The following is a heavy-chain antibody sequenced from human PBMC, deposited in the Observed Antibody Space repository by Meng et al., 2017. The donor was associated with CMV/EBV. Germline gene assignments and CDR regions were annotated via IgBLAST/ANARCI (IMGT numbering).Heavy chain of an antibody. V-gene: IGHV3-7*01. CDR1: EFIFSNYW. CDR3: VRDVGGRGYSAD. D-gene: IGHD5-12*01. CDR2: INLDGSEK. J-gene: IGHJ1*01. Sequence: GESLKISCAASEFIFSNYWMSWVRQAPGKGLEWVANINLDGSEKYSVDSVKGRLTISRDNGKNLLFLQMNSLRAEDSAVYYCVRDVGGRGYSADWGQGTLVTVSS.